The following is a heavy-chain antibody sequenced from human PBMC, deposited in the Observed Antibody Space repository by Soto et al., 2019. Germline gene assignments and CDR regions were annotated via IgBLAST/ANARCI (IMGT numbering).Heavy chain of an antibody. V-gene: IGHV3-23*01. J-gene: IGHJ6*03. CDR1: AFTFSSYA. Sequence: GGSLRLSCAASAFTFSSYAMSWVRQPPGKGLEWVSAISGSGGSTYYADSVKGRFTISRDNSKNTLYLQMNSLRAEDTAVYYCAKEGSGSYYDPVYYYMDVWGKGTTVTVSS. D-gene: IGHD3-10*01. CDR2: ISGSGGST. CDR3: AKEGSGSYYDPVYYYMDV.